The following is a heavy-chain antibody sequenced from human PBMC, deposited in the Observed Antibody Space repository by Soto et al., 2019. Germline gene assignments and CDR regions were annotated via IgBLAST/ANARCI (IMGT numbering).Heavy chain of an antibody. V-gene: IGHV3-7*01. Sequence: GGSLRLSCAASGFTFSSFWMSWVRQAPGKGLEWVANIKQNGSEKYYVDSVKGRFTISRDNAKNSLFLQMNSLRAEDTAVYYCARDLGYCSSTSCYDWFDPWGQGTLVTDSS. CDR2: IKQNGSEK. CDR1: GFTFSSFW. CDR3: ARDLGYCSSTSCYDWFDP. J-gene: IGHJ5*02. D-gene: IGHD2-2*01.